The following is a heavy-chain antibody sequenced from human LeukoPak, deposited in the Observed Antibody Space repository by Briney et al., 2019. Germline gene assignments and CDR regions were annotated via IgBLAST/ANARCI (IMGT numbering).Heavy chain of an antibody. CDR2: FNPNSGGT. J-gene: IGHJ5*02. V-gene: IGHV1-2*02. CDR1: GYTFTGYY. CDR3: ARDYSPPIAAAGGFDP. D-gene: IGHD6-13*01. Sequence: ASVKVSCKASGYTFTGYYMHWGRQAPGQGLEWRGWFNPNSGGTNYAQKFQGRVTMTRDTSISTAYMELGRLRSDDTAVYYCARDYSPPIAAAGGFDPWGQGTLVTVSS.